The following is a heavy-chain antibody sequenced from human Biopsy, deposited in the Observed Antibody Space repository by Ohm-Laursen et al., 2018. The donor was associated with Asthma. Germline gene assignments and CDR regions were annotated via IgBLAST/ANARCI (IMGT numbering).Heavy chain of an antibody. J-gene: IGHJ3*01. CDR1: GYNFISFA. Sequence: ASVKVSCKASGYNFISFAIHWVRQAPGQRLEWMGWANTGNGDTKYSQKFQGRVTITRDTSASTAYMELRSLRSEDTATYYCTRTYYDFLAGQVKDVFGVWGQGTMVTVSS. CDR3: TRTYYDFLAGQVKDVFGV. D-gene: IGHD3-9*01. CDR2: ANTGNGDT. V-gene: IGHV1-3*04.